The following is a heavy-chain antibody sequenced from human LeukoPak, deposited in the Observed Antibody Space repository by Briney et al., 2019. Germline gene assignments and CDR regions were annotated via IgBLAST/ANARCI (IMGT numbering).Heavy chain of an antibody. V-gene: IGHV4-4*07. Sequence: SETLSLTCTVPGGSISSYYWSWIRQPAGKGLEWIGRIYTSGSTNYNPSLKSRVTMSVDTSKNQFSLKLSSVTAADTAVYSCAIYSSSSLSFDPWGQGTLVTVSS. D-gene: IGHD6-6*01. CDR1: GGSISSYY. J-gene: IGHJ5*02. CDR2: IYTSGST. CDR3: AIYSSSSLSFDP.